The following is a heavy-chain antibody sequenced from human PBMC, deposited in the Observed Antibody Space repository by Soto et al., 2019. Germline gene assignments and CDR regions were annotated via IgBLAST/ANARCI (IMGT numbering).Heavy chain of an antibody. Sequence: QVQLVESGGGVVQPGRSLRLSCVVSGFTFSSYAMHWVRQAPGKGLEWVAVISYDGSNKYYADSVKGRFTISRDNSKKALYLQMNSLRAGDTGVYYCARGRGTRYSFDSGNQRSNWFDPWGQGTLVTVSS. CDR3: ARGRGTRYSFDSGNQRSNWFDP. CDR1: GFTFSSYA. V-gene: IGHV3-30-3*01. D-gene: IGHD3-10*01. J-gene: IGHJ5*02. CDR2: ISYDGSNK.